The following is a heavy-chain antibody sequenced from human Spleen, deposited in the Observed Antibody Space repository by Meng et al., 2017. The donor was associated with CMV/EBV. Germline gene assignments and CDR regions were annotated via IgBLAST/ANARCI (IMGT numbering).Heavy chain of an antibody. CDR2: ISFDGTNT. CDR1: GFIFSSCA. D-gene: IGHD3-22*01. CDR3: AKDRPYFDTSGYWGFVS. Sequence: LSLTCAASGFIFSSCAMHWVRQAPGKGLEWVSIISFDGTNTYSADSVKGRFTISRDNSKNTLYLQMTSLRPEDTAVYYCAKDRPYFDTSGYWGFVSWGQGTLVTVSS. V-gene: IGHV3-30-3*01. J-gene: IGHJ4*02.